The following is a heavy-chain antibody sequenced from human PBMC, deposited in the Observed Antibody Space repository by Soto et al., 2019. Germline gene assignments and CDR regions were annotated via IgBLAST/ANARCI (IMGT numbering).Heavy chain of an antibody. J-gene: IGHJ4*02. CDR1: GGTFSSYT. Sequence: QVQLVQSGAEVKKPGSSVKVSCKASGGTFSSYTISWVRQAPGQGLEWMGRIIPILGIANYAQKFQGRVTITADKSTSTAYMELSSLRSEDTAVYYCARSDSCYDSPGGYWGQGTLVTVSS. V-gene: IGHV1-69*02. D-gene: IGHD5-12*01. CDR2: IIPILGIA. CDR3: ARSDSCYDSPGGY.